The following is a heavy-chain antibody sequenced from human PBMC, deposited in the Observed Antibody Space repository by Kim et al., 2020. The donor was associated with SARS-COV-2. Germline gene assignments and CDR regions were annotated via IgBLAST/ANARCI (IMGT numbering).Heavy chain of an antibody. CDR1: GFTFANYA. CDR3: VTDRDSFYTVICHRAFDY. V-gene: IGHV3-23*01. J-gene: IGHJ4*02. Sequence: GGSLRLSCAASGFTFANYAMSWVRQAPGKGLQWVSSINYLGSSTYYTDSVRARFTISRDNYGNTLSLQMDSLSVDDTAVYYCVTDRDSFYTVICHRAFDYWGQGILVTVSS. D-gene: IGHD3-16*01. CDR2: INYLGSST.